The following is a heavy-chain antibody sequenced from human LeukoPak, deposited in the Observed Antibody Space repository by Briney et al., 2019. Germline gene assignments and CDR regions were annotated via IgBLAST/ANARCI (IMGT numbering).Heavy chain of an antibody. CDR3: AKDMRRGLDGYNLGSVDY. J-gene: IGHJ4*02. D-gene: IGHD5-24*01. CDR2: ISYDGSNK. V-gene: IGHV3-30-3*01. Sequence: GGSLRLSCAASGFTFSSYAMHWVRQAPGKGLEWVAVISYDGSNKYYADSVKGRFTISRDNAKNSLYLQMNSLRAEDTALYYCAKDMRRGLDGYNLGSVDYWGQGTLVTVSS. CDR1: GFTFSSYA.